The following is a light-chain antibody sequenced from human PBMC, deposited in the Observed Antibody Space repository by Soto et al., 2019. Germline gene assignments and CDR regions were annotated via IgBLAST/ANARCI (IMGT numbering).Light chain of an antibody. V-gene: IGLV2-14*01. CDR1: SSDFV. J-gene: IGLJ3*02. CDR3: ASYTSTSRV. Sequence: QSVLTQPASVSGSPGQSITISCTGTSSDFVSWYQQYPGKAPKLIIYEVSNRPSGVSNRFSGSKSGNTASLTISGLQAEDEAEYYCASYTSTSRVFGGGTKLTVL. CDR2: EVS.